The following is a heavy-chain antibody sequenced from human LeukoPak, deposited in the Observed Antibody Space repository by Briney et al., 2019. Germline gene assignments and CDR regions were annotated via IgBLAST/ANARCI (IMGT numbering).Heavy chain of an antibody. Sequence: SETPSLTCTVSGGSISSSSYYWGWIRQPPGKGLEWIGSIYYSGSTYYNPSLKSRVTISVDTSKNQFSLKLSSVTAADTAVYYCAREWDEGYSYGTWGQGTLVTVSS. D-gene: IGHD5-18*01. V-gene: IGHV4-39*07. CDR2: IYYSGST. CDR1: GGSISSSSYY. J-gene: IGHJ4*02. CDR3: AREWDEGYSYGT.